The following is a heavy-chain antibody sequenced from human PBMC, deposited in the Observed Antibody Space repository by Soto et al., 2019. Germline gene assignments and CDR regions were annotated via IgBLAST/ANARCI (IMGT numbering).Heavy chain of an antibody. CDR2: INLYGSDE. D-gene: IGHD2-21*01. J-gene: IGHJ4*01. V-gene: IGHV3-7*01. CDR1: GFTFKTYW. CDR3: ARLGGIYRSYYFDC. Sequence: HPGGSLRLSCAASGFTFKTYWMSWVRQAPGKGLEWVASINLYGSDESYVDSVKGRSTISRDNAKNTVSLQMNSLRAEDTAVYFCARLGGIYRSYYFDCCGQGYLVTVYS.